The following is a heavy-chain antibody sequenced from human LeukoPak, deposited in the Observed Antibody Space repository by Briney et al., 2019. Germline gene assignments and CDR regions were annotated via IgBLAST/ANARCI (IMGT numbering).Heavy chain of an antibody. D-gene: IGHD2-2*01. J-gene: IGHJ4*02. CDR2: INPNSGGT. CDR3: ARGDCSSTSCPIGG. V-gene: IGHV1-2*02. Sequence: ASVKFSCRASGYTFTGYYMHWVRQAPGQGLEWMGWINPNSGGTNYAQKFQGRVTMTRDTSISTAYMELSRLRSDDTAVYYCARGDCSSTSCPIGGWGQGTLVTVSS. CDR1: GYTFTGYY.